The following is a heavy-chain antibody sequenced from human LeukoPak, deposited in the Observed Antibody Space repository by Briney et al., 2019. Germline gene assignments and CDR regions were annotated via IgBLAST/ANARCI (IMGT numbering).Heavy chain of an antibody. Sequence: ASVKVSCKTSGYTFTGYYMHWVRQAPGQGLEWMGWINPNSGGTNYAEKFRGRVTMTRDTSINTAYMELSSLRSDDTAAYYCAKTYDSGAYYPDYWGQGTLVTVSS. D-gene: IGHD3-22*01. V-gene: IGHV1-2*02. CDR1: GYTFTGYY. CDR2: INPNSGGT. J-gene: IGHJ4*02. CDR3: AKTYDSGAYYPDY.